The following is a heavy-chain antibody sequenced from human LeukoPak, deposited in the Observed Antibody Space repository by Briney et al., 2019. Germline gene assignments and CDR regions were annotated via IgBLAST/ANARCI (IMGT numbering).Heavy chain of an antibody. CDR2: IYHSGST. CDR1: GGSISSGGYY. J-gene: IGHJ4*02. Sequence: PSQTLSLTCTVSGGSISSGGYYWSWIRQPPGKGLEWIGYIYHSGSTYYNPSLKSRVTISVDRSKNQFSLKLSSVTAADTAVYYCARQPSGYRYYFDYWGQGTLVTVSS. D-gene: IGHD3-3*01. CDR3: ARQPSGYRYYFDY. V-gene: IGHV4-30-2*01.